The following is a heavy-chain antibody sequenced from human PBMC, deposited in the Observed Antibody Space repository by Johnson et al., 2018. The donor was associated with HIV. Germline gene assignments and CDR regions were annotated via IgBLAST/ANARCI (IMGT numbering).Heavy chain of an antibody. Sequence: VQLVESGGTVVRPGGSLRLSCAASGFRFEDYGMTWVRQVPGKGLEWVSGIDTAGSTYDADSVKGRFTISRDISKNTLYLQMNSLRAEDTAIYYCARDAVIRSGWYNVDAFDVWGQGTMVTVSS. CDR2: IDTAGST. CDR3: ARDAVIRSGWYNVDAFDV. D-gene: IGHD6-19*01. J-gene: IGHJ3*01. CDR1: GFRFEDYG. V-gene: IGHV3-20*04.